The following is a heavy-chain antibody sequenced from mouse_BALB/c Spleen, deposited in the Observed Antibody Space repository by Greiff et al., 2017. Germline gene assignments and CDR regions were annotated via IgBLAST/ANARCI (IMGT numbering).Heavy chain of an antibody. J-gene: IGHJ2*01. CDR2: IYPGNGDT. D-gene: IGHD4-1*01. CDR3: ARVGRLVFDY. CDR1: GYTFTSYN. V-gene: IGHV1-12*01. Sequence: QVQLQQPGAELVKPGASVKMSCKASGYTFTSYNMHWVKQTPGQGLEWIGAIYPGNGDTSYNQKFKGKATLTADKSSSTAYMQLSSLTSEDSAVYYCARVGRLVFDYWGQGTTLTVSS.